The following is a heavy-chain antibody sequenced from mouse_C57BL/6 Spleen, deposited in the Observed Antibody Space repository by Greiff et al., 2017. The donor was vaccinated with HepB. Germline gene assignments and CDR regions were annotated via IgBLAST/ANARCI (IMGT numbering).Heavy chain of an antibody. CDR1: GYTFTDYE. Sequence: QVQLKQSGAELVRPGASVTLSCKASGYTFTDYEMHWVKQTPVHGLEWIGAIDPETGGTAYNQKFKGKAILTADKSSSTAYMELRSLTSEDSAVYYCTKVYGSSYLYFDYWGQGTTLTVSS. D-gene: IGHD1-1*01. V-gene: IGHV1-15*01. CDR3: TKVYGSSYLYFDY. CDR2: IDPETGGT. J-gene: IGHJ2*01.